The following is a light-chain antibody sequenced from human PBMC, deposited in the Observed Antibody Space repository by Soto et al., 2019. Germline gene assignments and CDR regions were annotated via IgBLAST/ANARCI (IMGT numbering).Light chain of an antibody. J-gene: IGLJ2*01. V-gene: IGLV1-40*01. CDR2: GNN. CDR1: SSNIGAGYD. Sequence: QSVLTQPPSVSGAPGQRVTISCTGSSSNIGAGYDVHWYQQLPGTAPKLLIYGNNNRPSGVPDRFSGSKSGTSASLAITGLQAEDEADYYCQSYDSSLGVIGGGTKVTVL. CDR3: QSYDSSLGV.